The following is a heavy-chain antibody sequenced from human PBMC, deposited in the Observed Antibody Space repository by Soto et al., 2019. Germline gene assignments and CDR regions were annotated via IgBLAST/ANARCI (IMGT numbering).Heavy chain of an antibody. D-gene: IGHD5-12*01. CDR2: IRVYNGNT. V-gene: IGHV1-18*01. J-gene: IGHJ5*02. CDR1: GYTFSTYD. Sequence: QVQLVQSGAEVKKPGASVKVSCKASGYTFSTYDISWVRQAPGQGLEWMGWIRVYNGNTDYAQILQGRVTMTTDTSTSTAYMELRSLTSDDTAVYYCARHSGGSGGNHWGQGTLVTVSS. CDR3: ARHSGGSGGNH.